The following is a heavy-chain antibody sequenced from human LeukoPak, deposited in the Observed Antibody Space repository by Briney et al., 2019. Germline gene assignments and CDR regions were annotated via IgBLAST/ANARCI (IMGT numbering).Heavy chain of an antibody. CDR2: IYYSGYT. V-gene: IGHV4-59*01. CDR3: ARYRGANGYYFDY. CDR1: GGSISSYY. J-gene: IGHJ4*02. Sequence: SETLSLTCTVSGGSISSYYWSWIRQPPGKGLKWIGNIYYSGYTTYSPSLRSRVTISVDTSKNQFSLKLSSVTAADTAVYYCARYRGANGYYFDYWGQGTLVTVSS. D-gene: IGHD3-10*01.